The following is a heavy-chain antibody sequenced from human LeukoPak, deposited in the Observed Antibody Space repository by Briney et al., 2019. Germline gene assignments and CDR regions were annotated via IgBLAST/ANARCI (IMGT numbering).Heavy chain of an antibody. V-gene: IGHV3-23*01. CDR3: AKGMVSSWRKYYYYMDV. J-gene: IGHJ6*03. Sequence: GGSLRLSCAASGFTLSTYAMSWVRQAPGKGLEWVSSISGSGGSTYYSDPVKGRFTISRDNSKNTLFLQMNSLRAEDTAVFYCAKGMVSSWRKYYYYMDVWGKGTTVTVSS. D-gene: IGHD6-13*01. CDR1: GFTLSTYA. CDR2: ISGSGGST.